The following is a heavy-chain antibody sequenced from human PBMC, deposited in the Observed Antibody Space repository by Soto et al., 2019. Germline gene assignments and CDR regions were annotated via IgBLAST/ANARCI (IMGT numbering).Heavy chain of an antibody. Sequence: GGSLRLPCAASGFTFSSYGMHWVRQAPGKGLEWVAVMSWDGSDEFYEETVKGRFTVSRDNSRNTLYLQMNSLRPKDTAVYYCAKEGCSGGICYGFDYWGQGTLVTVSS. CDR1: GFTFSSYG. CDR2: MSWDGSDE. CDR3: AKEGCSGGICYGFDY. V-gene: IGHV3-30*18. J-gene: IGHJ4*02. D-gene: IGHD2-15*01.